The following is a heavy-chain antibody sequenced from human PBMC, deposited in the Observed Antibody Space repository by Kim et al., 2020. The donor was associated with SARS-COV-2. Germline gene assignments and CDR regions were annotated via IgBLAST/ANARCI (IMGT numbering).Heavy chain of an antibody. J-gene: IGHJ4*02. V-gene: IGHV3-33*01. Sequence: YANSVQGRLPISRDNAKSTLYLQMNSLRAEETAVYYCVRDLTYNYAYWGQGTLVTVSS. CDR3: VRDLTYNYAY. D-gene: IGHD5-18*01.